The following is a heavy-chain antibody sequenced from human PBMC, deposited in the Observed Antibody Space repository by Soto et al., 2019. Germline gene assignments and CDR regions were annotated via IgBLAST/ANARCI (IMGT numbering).Heavy chain of an antibody. CDR1: GYTFTSYA. D-gene: IGHD6-19*01. CDR2: INAGNGNT. V-gene: IGHV1-3*01. J-gene: IGHJ4*02. Sequence: ASVKVSCKASGYTFTSYAMHWVRQAPGRRLEWMGWINAGNGNTKYSQKFQGRVTITRDTSASTAYMELSSLRSEDTTVYCCARDLGGWTDYWGQGTLVTVSP. CDR3: ARDLGGWTDY.